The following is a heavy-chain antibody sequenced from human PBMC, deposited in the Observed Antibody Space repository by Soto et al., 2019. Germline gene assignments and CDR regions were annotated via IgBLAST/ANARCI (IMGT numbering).Heavy chain of an antibody. Sequence: QLQLQESGPGLVKPSETLSLTCTVSGGSISSSSYYWGWIRQPPGKGLEWIGSIYYSGSTYYNPSLKSRVTITVDTSKNQFSLKLSSVTAADTAVYYCARPTGMATLIFDYWGQGTLVTVSS. CDR2: IYYSGST. CDR3: ARPTGMATLIFDY. V-gene: IGHV4-39*01. J-gene: IGHJ4*02. CDR1: GGSISSSSYY. D-gene: IGHD5-12*01.